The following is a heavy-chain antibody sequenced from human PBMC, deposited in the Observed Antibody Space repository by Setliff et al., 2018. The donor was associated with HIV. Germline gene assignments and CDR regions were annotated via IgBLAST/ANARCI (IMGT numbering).Heavy chain of an antibody. CDR1: GYTFTTYS. J-gene: IGHJ3*01. D-gene: IGHD6-19*01. CDR2: INVGNGDT. Sequence: ASVKVSCKASGYTFTTYSLHWVRQAPGHSLEWMGWINVGNGDTKYSPELQGRISITRDTSANTAYMELSSLRSDDTAVYYCARRLHVGYSSGWYWAAFDVWGRGTMVTVSS. CDR3: ARRLHVGYSSGWYWAAFDV. V-gene: IGHV1-3*01.